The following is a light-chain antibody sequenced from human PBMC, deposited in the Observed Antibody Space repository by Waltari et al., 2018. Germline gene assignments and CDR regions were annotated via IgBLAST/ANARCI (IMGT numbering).Light chain of an antibody. CDR3: QHYVSLPVT. J-gene: IGKJ1*01. Sequence: CRASQGVIRALAWYQHKPGQAPRLRIYGASNRATGIPDRFSGSGSGTDFSLIISRLEPEDFAVYYCQHYVSLPVTFGQGTKVEIK. CDR2: GAS. CDR1: QGVIRA. V-gene: IGKV3-20*01.